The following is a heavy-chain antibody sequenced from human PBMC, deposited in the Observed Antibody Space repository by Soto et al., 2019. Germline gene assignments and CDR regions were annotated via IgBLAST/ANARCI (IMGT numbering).Heavy chain of an antibody. CDR1: GGSFSNNF. Sequence: QVHLQQWGARLLKPSETLSLTCAVYGGSFSNNFWSWIRQTPGKGLEWIGEINHSGSTKYNPSLKSRVTISKDMSRNQFSLRMSSVTAADTALYYCVRWPAGSGCSYDYWGQGTLVTVSS. CDR2: INHSGST. V-gene: IGHV4-34*01. D-gene: IGHD6-19*01. CDR3: VRWPAGSGCSYDY. J-gene: IGHJ4*02.